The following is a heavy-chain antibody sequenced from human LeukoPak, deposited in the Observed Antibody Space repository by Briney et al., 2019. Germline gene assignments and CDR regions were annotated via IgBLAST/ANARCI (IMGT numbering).Heavy chain of an antibody. V-gene: IGHV5-51*01. D-gene: IGHD3-22*01. CDR3: ARHYDSSSSAFDI. CDR2: IYPGGSDT. CDR1: GYTFTTYW. J-gene: IGHJ3*02. Sequence: GEALKISCKGFGYTFTTYWIGWVRQMPGEGVEWMAIIYPGGSDTRYSPSFQGQVTISSDKSISTAYLQWSSLKASDTAMYYCARHYDSSSSAFDIWGQGTMVTVSS.